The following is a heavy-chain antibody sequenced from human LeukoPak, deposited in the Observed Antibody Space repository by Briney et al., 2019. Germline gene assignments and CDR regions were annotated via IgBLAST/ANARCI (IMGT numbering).Heavy chain of an antibody. CDR3: ARFNYYDSSGHAFDI. Sequence: SETLSLTCTVSGGSISSYYWSWIRQPPGKGLEWIGYIYYSGSTNYNPSLKGRVTISVDTSKNQFSLKLSSVTAADTAVYYCARFNYYDSSGHAFDIWGQGTMVTVSS. D-gene: IGHD3-22*01. J-gene: IGHJ3*02. CDR1: GGSISSYY. V-gene: IGHV4-59*01. CDR2: IYYSGST.